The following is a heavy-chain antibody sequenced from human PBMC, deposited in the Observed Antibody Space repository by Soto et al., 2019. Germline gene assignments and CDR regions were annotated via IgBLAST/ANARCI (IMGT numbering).Heavy chain of an antibody. CDR3: ASVFSYYDSSGYPI. J-gene: IGHJ3*02. CDR2: IYYSGST. D-gene: IGHD3-22*01. CDR1: GGSITISSYS. Sequence: SETLSLTCFVSGGSITISSYSWSWIRQPPGKGLEWIGSIYYSGSTYYNPSLKSRVTIAVDTSKNQLSLKLSSVSAADTAVYYCASVFSYYDSSGYPIWGQGTMVTVSS. V-gene: IGHV4-39*01.